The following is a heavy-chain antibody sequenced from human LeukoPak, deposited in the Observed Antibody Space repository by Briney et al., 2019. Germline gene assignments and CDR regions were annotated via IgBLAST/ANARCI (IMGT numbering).Heavy chain of an antibody. CDR3: TRVHGGYPFDY. Sequence: GGSLRLSCAASGFTFSSYEMNWVRQAPGKGLEWVSYISSSGSTIYYADSVKGRFTISRDNAKNSLYLQMNSLRAEDTAVYYCTRVHGGYPFDYWGQGTLVTVSS. CDR2: ISSSGSTI. J-gene: IGHJ4*02. V-gene: IGHV3-48*03. CDR1: GFTFSSYE. D-gene: IGHD2-15*01.